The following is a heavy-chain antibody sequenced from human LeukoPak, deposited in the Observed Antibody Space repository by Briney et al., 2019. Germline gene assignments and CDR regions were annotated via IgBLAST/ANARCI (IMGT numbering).Heavy chain of an antibody. D-gene: IGHD2-21*02. Sequence: PGGSLRLSCAASGFTFSGSAMHWVRQASGKGLEWVGRIRSKANSYATAYAASVKGRFTISRDDSKNTAHLQMNSLKTEDTAVYYCTRHGGDKTYSDYWGQGTLVTVSS. J-gene: IGHJ4*02. CDR3: TRHGGDKTYSDY. CDR2: IRSKANSYAT. CDR1: GFTFSGSA. V-gene: IGHV3-73*01.